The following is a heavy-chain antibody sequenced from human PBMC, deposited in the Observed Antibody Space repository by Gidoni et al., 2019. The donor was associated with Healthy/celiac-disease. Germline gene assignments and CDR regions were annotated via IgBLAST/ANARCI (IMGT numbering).Heavy chain of an antibody. D-gene: IGHD3-22*01. V-gene: IGHV1-2*02. CDR3: ASLIIHPTDYYDSSGSWRPDAFDI. J-gene: IGHJ3*02. CDR1: GYTFTGAH. Sequence: QVQLVQSGAEVKKPGASVKVSCKAPGYTFTGAHMHWARQAPGQGLDGMGWIHPNSGGTNYAQKCQGRVTMTRDTSISTAYMELSRLRSDDTAVYYCASLIIHPTDYYDSSGSWRPDAFDIWGQGTMVTVSS. CDR2: IHPNSGGT.